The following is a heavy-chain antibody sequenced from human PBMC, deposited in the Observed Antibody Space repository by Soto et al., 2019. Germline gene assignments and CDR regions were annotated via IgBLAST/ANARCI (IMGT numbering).Heavy chain of an antibody. CDR1: GFTFTSYG. J-gene: IGHJ6*02. Sequence: EVQLLESGGGLVQPGGSLRLSCAASGFTFTSYGMSWVRQAPGKGLEWVSVISDSGGTTYYADSVRGRFTISRDNSKNMRYLQMNSLRAEDTAVYYCAKESSHGSGDTGQMDVWGQGTTVIVSS. CDR2: ISDSGGTT. D-gene: IGHD3-10*01. CDR3: AKESSHGSGDTGQMDV. V-gene: IGHV3-23*01.